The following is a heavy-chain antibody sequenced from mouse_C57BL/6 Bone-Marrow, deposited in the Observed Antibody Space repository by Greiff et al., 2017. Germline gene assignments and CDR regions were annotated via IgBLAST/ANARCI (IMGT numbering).Heavy chain of an antibody. CDR3: ARHQTAQASFAY. D-gene: IGHD3-2*02. CDR2: ISSCGSYT. CDR1: GFTFSSYG. Sequence: EVQLVESGGDLVKPGGSLKLSCAASGFTFSSYGMSWVRQTPDKRLEWVATISSCGSYTYYPDSVKGRFPISRDNAKNTLYLQMSSLKSEDTAMYYCARHQTAQASFAYWGQGTLVTVSA. J-gene: IGHJ3*01. V-gene: IGHV5-6*01.